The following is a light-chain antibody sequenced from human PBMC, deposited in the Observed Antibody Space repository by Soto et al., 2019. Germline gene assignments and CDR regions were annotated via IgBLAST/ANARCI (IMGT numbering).Light chain of an antibody. V-gene: IGKV3-20*01. CDR2: GAS. CDR1: QSVSNNY. CDR3: QQYNTLSGT. J-gene: IGKJ1*01. Sequence: EIVLTQSPGTLSLSPGERATLSCRASQSVSNNYLAWYQQKPGQAPRLLIYGASNRATGIPDRFSGSGSGTEFSLTISSLQPDDFASYYCQQYNTLSGTFGQGTKVDI.